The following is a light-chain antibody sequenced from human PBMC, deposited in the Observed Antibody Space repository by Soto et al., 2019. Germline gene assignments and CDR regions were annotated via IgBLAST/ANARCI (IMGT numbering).Light chain of an antibody. CDR3: CPYAGRDTLYV. CDR2: DVS. Sequence: QSVLTQPRSVSGSPGQSVTISCTGTSTDFGGYNYVSWYQQHPGKVPKLMLYDVSKRPSGVPDRFSGSKSGNTASLTISGLQAEDEADYYCCPYAGRDTLYVFGSGTKVTVL. J-gene: IGLJ1*01. CDR1: STDFGGYNY. V-gene: IGLV2-11*01.